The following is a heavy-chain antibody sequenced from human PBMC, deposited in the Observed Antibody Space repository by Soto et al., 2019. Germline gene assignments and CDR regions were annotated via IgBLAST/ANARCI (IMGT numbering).Heavy chain of an antibody. V-gene: IGHV4-59*01. CDR3: ARAVGYCSGGSCYFNWFDP. J-gene: IGHJ5*02. D-gene: IGHD2-15*01. CDR1: GGSISSYY. Sequence: SETLSLTCTVSGGSISSYYWSWIRQPPGKGLEWIGYIYYSGSTNYNPSLKSRVTISVDTSKNQFSLKLSSVTAADTAVYYCARAVGYCSGGSCYFNWFDPWGQGTLVTVSS. CDR2: IYYSGST.